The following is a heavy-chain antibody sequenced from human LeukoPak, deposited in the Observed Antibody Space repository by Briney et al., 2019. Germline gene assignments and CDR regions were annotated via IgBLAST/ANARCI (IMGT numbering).Heavy chain of an antibody. J-gene: IGHJ3*02. D-gene: IGHD3-22*01. CDR3: ARVIWVVTNDAFDI. CDR1: GYTFTGYY. V-gene: IGHV1-2*02. CDR2: INPNSGGT. Sequence: GASVKVSCKASGYTFTGYYMHWVRQAPGQGLEWMGWINPNSGGTNYAQKFQGRVTMTRDTSISTAYMELSRLRSDDTAVYYCARVIWVVTNDAFDIWGQGTMVTVSS.